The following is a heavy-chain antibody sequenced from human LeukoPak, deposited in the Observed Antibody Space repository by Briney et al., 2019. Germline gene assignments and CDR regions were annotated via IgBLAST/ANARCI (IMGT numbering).Heavy chain of an antibody. CDR1: GGSISSYY. Sequence: SETLSLTCTVSGGSISSYYWSWIRQPAGKGLEWIGRIYNSGSTTYNPSLKSRVTMSVDTSKNQFSLKLSSVTAADTAVYYCARVGLPYYGSGSDFDYWGQGTLVTVSS. CDR2: IYNSGST. J-gene: IGHJ4*02. D-gene: IGHD3-10*01. CDR3: ARVGLPYYGSGSDFDY. V-gene: IGHV4-4*07.